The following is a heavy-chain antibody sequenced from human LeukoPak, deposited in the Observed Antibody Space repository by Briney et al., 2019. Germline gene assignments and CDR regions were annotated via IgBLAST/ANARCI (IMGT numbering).Heavy chain of an antibody. CDR2: INAGNGNT. Sequence: ASVKVSCKASGYTFTSYGISWVRQAPGQGLEWMGWINAGNGNTKYSQKFQGRVTITRDTSASTAYMELSSLRSEDTAVYYCARWPAMVRGVIANHDAFDIWGQGTMVTVSS. CDR1: GYTFTSYG. CDR3: ARWPAMVRGVIANHDAFDI. J-gene: IGHJ3*02. D-gene: IGHD3-10*01. V-gene: IGHV1-3*01.